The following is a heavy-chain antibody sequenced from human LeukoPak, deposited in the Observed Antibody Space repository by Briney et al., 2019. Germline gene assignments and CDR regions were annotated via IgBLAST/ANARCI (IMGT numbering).Heavy chain of an antibody. Sequence: GGSLRLSCAASQFTFRNYDMHWVRQAPGKGLEWVAFIRYDGNHKYYADPVKGRFTISSDNSKNMLYLQMNSLRADDTAGDYCAKDQAVAGHPLDYWGQGTLVTVSS. J-gene: IGHJ4*02. CDR1: QFTFRNYD. CDR2: IRYDGNHK. CDR3: AKDQAVAGHPLDY. D-gene: IGHD6-19*01. V-gene: IGHV3-30*02.